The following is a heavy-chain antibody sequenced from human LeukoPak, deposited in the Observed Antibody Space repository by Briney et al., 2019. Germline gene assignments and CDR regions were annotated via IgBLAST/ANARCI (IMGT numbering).Heavy chain of an antibody. D-gene: IGHD3-10*01. CDR1: GFTFSTCW. CDR3: ARVGYYSSGPFSYFDY. CDR2: INSDGST. J-gene: IGHJ4*02. Sequence: GGSLRLSCAASGFTFSTCWMHWVRQAPGKGLVWVSRINSDGSTYYADSVKGRFTISRDNAKNTLYLQMDSLRADDTAVYYCARVGYYSSGPFSYFDYWGQGTLVTVSS. V-gene: IGHV3-74*01.